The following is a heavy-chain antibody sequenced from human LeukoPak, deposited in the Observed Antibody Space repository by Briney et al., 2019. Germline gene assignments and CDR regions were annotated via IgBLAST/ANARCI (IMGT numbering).Heavy chain of an antibody. D-gene: IGHD2/OR15-2a*01. CDR3: AKDRTSLSDSLVFDQ. CDR1: DYSFSTSA. Sequence: GASVKVSCKASDYSFSTSAISWMRQAPGQGLEWMGWISYNGNTDYAQKFQGRVTMTTDTFTSTAYMELRSLRSDDTAVYYCAKDRTSLSDSLVFDQWGQGTLVTVSS. CDR2: ISYNGNT. J-gene: IGHJ4*02. V-gene: IGHV1-18*01.